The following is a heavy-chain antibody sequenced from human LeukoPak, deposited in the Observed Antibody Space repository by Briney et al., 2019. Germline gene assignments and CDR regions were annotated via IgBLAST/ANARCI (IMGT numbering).Heavy chain of an antibody. V-gene: IGHV1-2*02. CDR1: GYTFTVYY. J-gene: IGHJ4*02. CDR3: AREGAGGSRAGY. CDR2: INPNSGDT. Sequence: ASVMVSCKASGYTFTVYYIHWVRQAPGQGLEWMGWINPNSGDTNYAQKFQGRVTVTRDTSISTAFMELNRLTSDDTAVYYCAREGAGGSRAGYWGQGTLVTVSS. D-gene: IGHD1-26*01.